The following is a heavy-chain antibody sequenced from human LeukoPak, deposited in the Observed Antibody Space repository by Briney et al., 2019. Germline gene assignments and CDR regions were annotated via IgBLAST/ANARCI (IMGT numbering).Heavy chain of an antibody. Sequence: SETLSLTCTVSGGSISSYYWSWIRQPPGKGLEWIGYIYYSWSTNYNPSLKSRVTLSVDTSKNQFSLKLSSVTAADTAVYYCARDTQDYGMDVWGRGTTVTVS. CDR3: ARDTQDYGMDV. CDR2: IYYSWST. CDR1: GGSISSYY. J-gene: IGHJ6*02. V-gene: IGHV4-59*01.